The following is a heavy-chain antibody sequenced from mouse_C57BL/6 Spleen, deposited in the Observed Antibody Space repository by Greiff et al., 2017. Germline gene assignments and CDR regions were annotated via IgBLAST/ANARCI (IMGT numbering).Heavy chain of an antibody. V-gene: IGHV1-82*01. CDR2: MYPGDGDT. CDR3: ARGGTAQATGDY. CDR1: GYAFSSSW. Sequence: VQLQQSGPELVKPGASVKISCKASGYAFSSSWLNWVTQRPGKGLEWIGRMYPGDGDTHYNGKFKGEATLTADKAYSTAYMQLSSLTSEYSAVYFCARGGTAQATGDYWGQGTTLTVSS. D-gene: IGHD3-2*02. J-gene: IGHJ2*01.